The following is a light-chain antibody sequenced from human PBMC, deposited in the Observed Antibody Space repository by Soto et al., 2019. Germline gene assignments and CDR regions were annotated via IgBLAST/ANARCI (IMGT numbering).Light chain of an antibody. Sequence: DIQMTQSPSSLSASVGDKVTITCRASQDIGRWLAWYQQKPEKAPKSLIYGASTLQTGVPSRFSGSGSGTDLTLTINNLQPEDFATYYCHQYHSYPLTFGGGTKVEIK. CDR2: GAS. V-gene: IGKV1D-16*01. CDR1: QDIGRW. CDR3: HQYHSYPLT. J-gene: IGKJ4*01.